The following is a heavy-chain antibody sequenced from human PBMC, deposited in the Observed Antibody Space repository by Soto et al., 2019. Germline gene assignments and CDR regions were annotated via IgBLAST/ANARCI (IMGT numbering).Heavy chain of an antibody. J-gene: IGHJ6*02. CDR2: IVPSDSYT. CDR3: ARNLGTYCCYYGMDV. CDR1: GYSFTSYW. V-gene: IGHV5-10-1*01. D-gene: IGHD3-16*01. Sequence: GESLKISWKGSGYSFTSYWISWARQMPGKGLEWMGRIVPSDSYTNYSPSFQGHVTISADKSISTAYLQWSSLKASDTAMYYCARNLGTYCCYYGMDVWGQCTTVNVSS.